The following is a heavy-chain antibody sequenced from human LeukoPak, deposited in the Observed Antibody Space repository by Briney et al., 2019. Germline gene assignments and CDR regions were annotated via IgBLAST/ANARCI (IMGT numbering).Heavy chain of an antibody. Sequence: GESLKISCMGSGYSFTSYWIVWVRQMPGKGLEWMGIIYPGDSDTRYSPSFQGQVTISADKSISTAYLQWSSLKASDTAMYYCARMWEEYYFDYWGQGTLVTVSS. CDR1: GYSFTSYW. J-gene: IGHJ4*02. D-gene: IGHD1-26*01. CDR3: ARMWEEYYFDY. CDR2: IYPGDSDT. V-gene: IGHV5-51*01.